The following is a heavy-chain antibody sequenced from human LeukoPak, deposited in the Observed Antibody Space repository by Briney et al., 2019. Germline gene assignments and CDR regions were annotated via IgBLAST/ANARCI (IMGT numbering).Heavy chain of an antibody. CDR1: GYTFTSYA. D-gene: IGHD1-7*01. V-gene: IGHV1-18*01. CDR2: ISTGNGNT. CDR3: ARANNWNYALGY. Sequence: GASVKVSCKASGYTFTSYAMNWVRQAPGQGLEWMGWISTGNGNTNYGQRFQGRVTMTTDTSTGTGYMELRSLRSDDTAMYYCARANNWNYALGYWGQGTLVTVSS. J-gene: IGHJ4*02.